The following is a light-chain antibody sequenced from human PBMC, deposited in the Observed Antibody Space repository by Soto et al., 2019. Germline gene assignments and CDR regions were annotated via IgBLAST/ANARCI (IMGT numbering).Light chain of an antibody. J-gene: IGLJ2*01. CDR1: NIGSKG. V-gene: IGLV3-21*04. Sequence: SSVLTQPPSVSVAPGKTARIACGGNNIGSKGVHWYQQKPGQAPVLVIYSDTVLPTVIPGRFSGSNSANMATLTISRVEAGDEADYYCQVWASGSAHVLFGGGTKLTVL. CDR2: SDT. CDR3: QVWASGSAHVL.